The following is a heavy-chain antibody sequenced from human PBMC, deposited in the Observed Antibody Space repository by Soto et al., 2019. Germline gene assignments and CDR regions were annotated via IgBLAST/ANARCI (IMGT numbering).Heavy chain of an antibody. CDR2: IYSSGST. Sequence: EVQLVESGGDLIQPGGSLRLSCAAYGFTVSSNDMSWVRQAPGKGLEWVSLIYSSGSTHYADSVKGRFTISRDNSKNTVHLQMNTLRAEDTAVYYCARRPLNSNGAYWGQGTLVTVSS. V-gene: IGHV3-53*01. CDR3: ARRPLNSNGAY. CDR1: GFTVSSND. D-gene: IGHD3-22*01. J-gene: IGHJ4*02.